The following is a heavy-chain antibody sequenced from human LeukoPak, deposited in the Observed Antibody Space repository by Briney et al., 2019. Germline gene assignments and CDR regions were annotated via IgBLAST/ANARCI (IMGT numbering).Heavy chain of an antibody. CDR1: GGSISSYY. CDR3: ARDLGDPIDY. V-gene: IGHV4-59*01. CDR2: IYYSGST. J-gene: IGHJ4*02. D-gene: IGHD4-17*01. Sequence: SSETLSLTCTVSGGSISSYYWSWIRQPPGKGLEWIGYIYYSGSTNYNPSLKSRVTISVDTSKNQFSLKLSSVTAADTAVYYCARDLGDPIDYWGQGTLVTVSS.